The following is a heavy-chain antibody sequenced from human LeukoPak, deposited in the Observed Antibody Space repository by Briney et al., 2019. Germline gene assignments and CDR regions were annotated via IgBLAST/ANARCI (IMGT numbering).Heavy chain of an antibody. CDR3: ARRTLGGYYYYGMDV. Sequence: GASVKVSCKASGGTFSSYAISWVRQAPGQGLEWMGWIIPIFGTANYAQKFQGRVTITADESTSTAYMELSSLRSEDTAVYYCARRTLGGYYYYGMDVWGQGTTVTVSS. CDR2: IIPIFGTA. V-gene: IGHV1-69*13. J-gene: IGHJ6*02. D-gene: IGHD3-16*01. CDR1: GGTFSSYA.